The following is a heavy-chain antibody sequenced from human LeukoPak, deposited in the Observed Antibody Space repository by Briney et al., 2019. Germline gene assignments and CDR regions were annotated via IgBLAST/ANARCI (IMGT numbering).Heavy chain of an antibody. J-gene: IGHJ4*02. CDR2: ISSSGSAI. CDR1: GFTLSSYE. D-gene: IGHD6-19*01. CDR3: ARGGSLGY. Sequence: GGSLSLSCAAPGFTLSSYEMNWVRQAPGKGLEWVSKISSSGSAIYYADSVKGRFTISRDNAKSSLYLQMNSLRVEDTAVYYCARGGSLGYWGQGTLVTVSP. V-gene: IGHV3-48*03.